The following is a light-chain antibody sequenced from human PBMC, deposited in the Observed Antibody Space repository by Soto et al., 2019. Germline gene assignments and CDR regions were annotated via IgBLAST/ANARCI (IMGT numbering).Light chain of an antibody. Sequence: VLTQSPDTLSLSPGERATLSCRASQRASRQYLSWYQQRPDQPPRLLIYGVSMRADSIPVRFSGSGSGSEFTLTINRLEPEDFAVYYCQDFDSPQWTFGQGTKVEN. CDR1: QRASRQY. CDR2: GVS. CDR3: QDFDSPQWT. V-gene: IGKV3-20*01. J-gene: IGKJ1*01.